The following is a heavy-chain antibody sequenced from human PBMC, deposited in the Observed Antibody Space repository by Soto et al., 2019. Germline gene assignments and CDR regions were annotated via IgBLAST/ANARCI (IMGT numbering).Heavy chain of an antibody. CDR1: EFSLSTYS. V-gene: IGHV3-21*03. CDR3: TREKTAWPLAYGLEV. Sequence: GGSLRLSCTASEFSLSTYSMNWVRQAPGKGLEWVSSISTRSDVYYADSVKGRFTIARDNAKNSLSLQMNSLSAEDTGVYYCTREKTAWPLAYGLEVWGQGTTVTVSS. D-gene: IGHD2-21*02. CDR2: ISTRSDV. J-gene: IGHJ6*02.